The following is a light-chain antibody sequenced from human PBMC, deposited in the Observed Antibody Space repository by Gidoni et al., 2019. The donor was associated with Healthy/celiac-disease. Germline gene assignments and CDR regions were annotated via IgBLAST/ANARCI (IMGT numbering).Light chain of an antibody. J-gene: IGKJ3*01. V-gene: IGKV3-20*01. CDR1: QSVSSSY. CDR3: QQYGSSPLFT. CDR2: GAS. Sequence: DIVLTQSPGTLSLSPGERATLSCRASQSVSSSYLAWYQQTPGQAPRLLIYGASSSAPGIPDRFSGSGSGTDLTLTISRLEPEDFAVYYCQQYGSSPLFTFGTGTKVDIK.